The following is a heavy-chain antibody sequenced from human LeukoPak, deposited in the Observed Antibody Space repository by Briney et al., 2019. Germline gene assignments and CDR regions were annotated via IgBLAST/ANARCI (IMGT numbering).Heavy chain of an antibody. D-gene: IGHD3-22*01. V-gene: IGHV3-23*01. Sequence: GGSLRLSCAASGFTFSSYAMSWVRQAPGKGLEWVSAISGSGGSTYYADSVKGRFTISRDNSKNTLYLQMNSLRAEDTAVYYCATLWWGRITMIVVVPLDYWGQGTLVTVSS. CDR2: ISGSGGST. CDR1: GFTFSSYA. CDR3: ATLWWGRITMIVVVPLDY. J-gene: IGHJ4*02.